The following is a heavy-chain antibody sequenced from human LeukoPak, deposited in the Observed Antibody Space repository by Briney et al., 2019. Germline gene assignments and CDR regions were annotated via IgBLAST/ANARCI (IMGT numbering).Heavy chain of an antibody. Sequence: GGSLRLSCAASGFTFSSYWMSWVRQAPGKGLEWVANIKQDGSEKYYVDSVKGRFTISRDNAKNSLYLQMNSLRAEDTAVYYCAREKYYDFWSGYSDYFDYWGQGTLVTVSS. CDR3: AREKYYDFWSGYSDYFDY. D-gene: IGHD3-3*01. V-gene: IGHV3-7*01. CDR2: IKQDGSEK. CDR1: GFTFSSYW. J-gene: IGHJ4*02.